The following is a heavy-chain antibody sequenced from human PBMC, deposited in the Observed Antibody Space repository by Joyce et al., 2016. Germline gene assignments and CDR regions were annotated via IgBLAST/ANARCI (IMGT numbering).Heavy chain of an antibody. J-gene: IGHJ4*02. V-gene: IGHV1-18*04. CDR1: GYTFTSYA. CDR3: ARQVVATDDRGDYFDY. CDR2: FSGKNGYT. Sequence: QVQLVQSGADVKKPGASVKVSCQTSGYTFTSYAVSWLRLAPGQGLEGMGWFSGKNGYTRYSQKFQGRVIMTTDTSTSMASMELRSLNSDDTGVYYCARQVVATDDRGDYFDYWGQGTLVIVSS. D-gene: IGHD2-15*01.